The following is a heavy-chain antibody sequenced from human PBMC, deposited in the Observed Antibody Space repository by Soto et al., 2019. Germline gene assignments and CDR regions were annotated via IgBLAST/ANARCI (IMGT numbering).Heavy chain of an antibody. V-gene: IGHV1-18*04. CDR2: ISAYNGNT. CDR3: ARDYFSSSFRVPAY. CDR1: GYTFTSYG. J-gene: IGHJ4*02. Sequence: GASVKVSCKASGYTFTSYGISWVRQAPGQGLEWMGWISAYNGNTNYAQKLQGRVTMTTDTSTSTAYMELRSLRSDDTAVYYCARDYFSSSFRVPAYWGQGTLVTVSS. D-gene: IGHD6-13*01.